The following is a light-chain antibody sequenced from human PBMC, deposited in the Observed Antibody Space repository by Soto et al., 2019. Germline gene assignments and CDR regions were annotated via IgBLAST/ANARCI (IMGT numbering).Light chain of an antibody. V-gene: IGKV3-20*01. CDR3: QQYGRSTLT. CDR2: GIS. J-gene: IGKJ4*02. Sequence: IELTQWACTLSLSSGESATLSCRASQRIXSNYFAGYQQKPGQAPRLLXYGISIRATGIPDRFSGSGSGTDFTRTISRLEPEDFAVYYCQQYGRSTLTFGGGTKVDIK. CDR1: QRIXSNY.